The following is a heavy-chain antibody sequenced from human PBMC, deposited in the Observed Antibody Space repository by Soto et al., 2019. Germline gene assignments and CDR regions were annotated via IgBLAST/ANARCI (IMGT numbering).Heavy chain of an antibody. Sequence: SVKVSCKASGGTFSSYAISWVRQAPGQGFEWMGGIIPIFGTASYAQKFQGRVTITADESTSAAYMELSSLRSDDTAVYYCAARRYCSGGTCPDYFDYWGPGTLVTVSS. CDR1: GGTFSSYA. V-gene: IGHV1-69*13. D-gene: IGHD2-15*01. CDR2: IIPIFGTA. J-gene: IGHJ4*02. CDR3: AARRYCSGGTCPDYFDY.